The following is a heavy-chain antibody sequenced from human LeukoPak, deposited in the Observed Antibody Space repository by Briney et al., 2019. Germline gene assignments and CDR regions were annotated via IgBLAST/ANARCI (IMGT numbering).Heavy chain of an antibody. J-gene: IGHJ1*01. CDR1: GFTFSSYA. CDR2: ISGSGGST. D-gene: IGHD6-13*01. Sequence: GGSLRLSCAASGFTFSSYAMSWVRQAPGKGLEWVSAISGSGGSTYYADSVKGRFTISRDNSKNTLYLQMNSLRAEDTAVYYCAKVRVKPGIAAAGTRAEYFQHWGQGTLVTVSS. V-gene: IGHV3-23*01. CDR3: AKVRVKPGIAAAGTRAEYFQH.